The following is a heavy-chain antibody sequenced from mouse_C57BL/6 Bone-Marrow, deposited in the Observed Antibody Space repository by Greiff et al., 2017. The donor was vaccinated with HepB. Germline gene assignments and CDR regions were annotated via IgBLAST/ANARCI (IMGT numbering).Heavy chain of an antibody. J-gene: IGHJ3*01. CDR2: IDPEDGDT. V-gene: IGHV14-1*01. Sequence: VQLQQSGAELVRPGASVKLSCTASGFNIKDYYMHWVKQRPEQGLEWIGRIDPEDGDTEYAPKFQGKATMTADTSSNTAYLQLSSLTSEDTAVYYCTTGDGNYVRFAYWGQGTLVTVSA. CDR3: TTGDGNYVRFAY. CDR1: GFNIKDYY. D-gene: IGHD2-1*01.